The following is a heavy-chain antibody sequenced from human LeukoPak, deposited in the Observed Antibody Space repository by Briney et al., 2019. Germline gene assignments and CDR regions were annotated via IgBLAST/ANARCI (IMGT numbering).Heavy chain of an antibody. Sequence: SVNLSCMASGYTFTNHDMHWVRQAPGQRREWMGWINPGNGNTKYSQKFQGRLTITSDTSATTAYMELSSLRSEDTAVYYCGRETGFYYDSSDYRNETFDFWGQGTMVTVSS. CDR1: GYTFTNHD. CDR2: INPGNGNT. J-gene: IGHJ3*01. D-gene: IGHD3-22*01. CDR3: GRETGFYYDSSDYRNETFDF. V-gene: IGHV1-3*01.